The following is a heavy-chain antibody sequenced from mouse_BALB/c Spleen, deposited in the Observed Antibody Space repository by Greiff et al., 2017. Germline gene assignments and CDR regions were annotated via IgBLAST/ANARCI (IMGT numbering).Heavy chain of an antibody. D-gene: IGHD1-3*01. V-gene: IGHV3-2*02. CDR1: GYSITSDYA. Sequence: EVKLLESGPGLVKPSQSLSLTCTVTGYSITSDYAWNWIRQFPGNKLEWMGYISYSGSTSYNPSLKSRISITRDTSKNQFFLQLNSVTTEDTATYYCANSWFAYWGQGTLVTVSA. J-gene: IGHJ3*01. CDR2: ISYSGST. CDR3: ANSWFAY.